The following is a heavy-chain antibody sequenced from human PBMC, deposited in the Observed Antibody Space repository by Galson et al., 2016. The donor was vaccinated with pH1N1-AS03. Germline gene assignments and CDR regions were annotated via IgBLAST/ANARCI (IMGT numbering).Heavy chain of an antibody. V-gene: IGHV3-23*01. Sequence: LRLSCAASGFTFSTCAMSWVRQAPGKGLEWVSSISGADLSTYYADSVKGRFTVSRDNSKNTLYLQMNGLRAEDTAIYYCANPRASGTTMVTRLDYWGQGILVTVSS. CDR3: ANPRASGTTMVTRLDY. CDR1: GFTFSTCA. J-gene: IGHJ4*02. D-gene: IGHD5-18*01. CDR2: ISGADLST.